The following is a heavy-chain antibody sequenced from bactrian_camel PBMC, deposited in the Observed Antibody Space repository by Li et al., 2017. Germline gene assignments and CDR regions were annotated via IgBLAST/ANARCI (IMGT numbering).Heavy chain of an antibody. CDR3: ARVRGVVAVGFVDY. V-gene: IGHV3S53*01. CDR2: ISPDGKE. CDR1: RGFDDANA. J-gene: IGHJ4*01. Sequence: HVQLVESGGGSVQIGGSLTLACAASRGFDDANAEWGWFRQAPGAQCEMVASISPDGKEYYSDSVKGRFTASRDNAQNTVYLQMNGLKPDDTAVYSCARVRGVVAVGFVDYWGRGTQVTVS. D-gene: IGHD6*01.